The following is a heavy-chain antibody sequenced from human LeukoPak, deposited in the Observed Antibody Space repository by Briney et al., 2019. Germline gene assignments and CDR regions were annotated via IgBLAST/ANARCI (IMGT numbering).Heavy chain of an antibody. D-gene: IGHD3-9*01. CDR1: GGTFSSYA. Sequence: ASVKVSCKASGGTFSSYAISWVRQAPGQGLEWMGRIIPIFGTVNYAQKFQGRVTITTDESTSTAYMELSSLRSEDTAVYYCARDELTSSYYDILTGCFDPWGQGTLVTVSS. CDR2: IIPIFGTV. J-gene: IGHJ5*02. V-gene: IGHV1-69*05. CDR3: ARDELTSSYYDILTGCFDP.